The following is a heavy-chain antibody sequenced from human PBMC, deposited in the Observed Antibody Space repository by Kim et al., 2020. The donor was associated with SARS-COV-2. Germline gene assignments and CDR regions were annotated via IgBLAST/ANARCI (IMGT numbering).Heavy chain of an antibody. D-gene: IGHD2-15*01. CDR1: GGYFSGYY. Sequence: SETLSLTCAVYGGYFSGYYWSWVRQPPGKGLEWIGEINHSGSTNYNPSLRSRVTISGDTSKNQFSLKVRSVTAADTAVYYCVRDHCSGSSCYNYWGQGTVVTVSS. J-gene: IGHJ4*02. V-gene: IGHV4-34*01. CDR2: INHSGST. CDR3: VRDHCSGSSCYNY.